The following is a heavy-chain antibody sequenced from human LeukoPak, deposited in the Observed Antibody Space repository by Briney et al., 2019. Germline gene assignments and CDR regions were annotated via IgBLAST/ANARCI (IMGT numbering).Heavy chain of an antibody. Sequence: SETLSFTCIVSGGSISSYYWSWIRQPPGKGLEWIGYIYHSGSTYYNPSLKSRVTISVDRSKNQFSLKLSSVTAADTAVYYCARAPRDMEDDAFDIWGQGTMVTVSS. CDR2: IYHSGST. V-gene: IGHV4-59*12. CDR3: ARAPRDMEDDAFDI. CDR1: GGSISSYY. D-gene: IGHD5-24*01. J-gene: IGHJ3*02.